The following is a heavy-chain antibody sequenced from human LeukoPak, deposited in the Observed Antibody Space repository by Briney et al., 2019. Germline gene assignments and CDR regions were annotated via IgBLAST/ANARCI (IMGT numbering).Heavy chain of an antibody. CDR2: IKEDESEK. CDR3: ARSKSEWEPRRGAFDI. J-gene: IGHJ3*02. V-gene: IGHV3-7*01. Sequence: SGGSLRLSCAASGFTFSSYWMSWVRQAPGKGLEWVANIKEDESEKYYVDSVKGRFTISRDNAQNSLNLQMNSLRAEDTAVYYCARSKSEWEPRRGAFDIWGQGTMVTVSS. D-gene: IGHD1-26*01. CDR1: GFTFSSYW.